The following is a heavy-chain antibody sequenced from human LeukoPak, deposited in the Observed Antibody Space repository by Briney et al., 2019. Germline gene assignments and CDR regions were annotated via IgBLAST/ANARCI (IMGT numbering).Heavy chain of an antibody. CDR2: MSYGGRDK. Sequence: GGSLRLSCVASGFSVTTYAIHWVRQAPGKGLEWVAVMSYGGRDKYYADSVKGRFTISRDNSKNTLFLEMSSPRPEDTAIYYCARDGDTAIRGVNFDYWGRGTLVTVSS. V-gene: IGHV3-30*15. J-gene: IGHJ4*02. CDR3: ARDGDTAIRGVNFDY. CDR1: GFSVTTYA. D-gene: IGHD3-10*01.